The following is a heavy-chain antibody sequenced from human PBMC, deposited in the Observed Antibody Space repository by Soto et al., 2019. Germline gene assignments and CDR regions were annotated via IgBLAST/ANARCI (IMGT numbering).Heavy chain of an antibody. Sequence: KGVVASVKVSCKASGYTFTSYGISWVRQAPGQGLEWMGWISAYNGNTNYAQKLQGRVTMTTDTSTSTAYMELRSLRSDDTAVYYCARGIVVVPAAMWVWFDPWGQGTLVTVSS. CDR2: ISAYNGNT. CDR1: GYTFTSYG. CDR3: ARGIVVVPAAMWVWFDP. V-gene: IGHV1-18*01. D-gene: IGHD2-2*01. J-gene: IGHJ5*02.